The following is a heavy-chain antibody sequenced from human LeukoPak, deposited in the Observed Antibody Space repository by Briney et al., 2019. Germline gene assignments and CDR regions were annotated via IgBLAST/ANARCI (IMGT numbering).Heavy chain of an antibody. CDR3: VRVGGRSSIGGDC. J-gene: IGHJ4*02. Sequence: PGGSLRLSCAASGFTFSTYWMHWVRQAPGTGLVWVSRIKSDGNNSNYADCVKGRFTISRDNAKNTLYLQMNSLRAEDTAVYHCVRVGGRSSIGGDCWGQGTLVTVSS. CDR1: GFTFSTYW. D-gene: IGHD3-10*01. V-gene: IGHV3-74*01. CDR2: IKSDGNNS.